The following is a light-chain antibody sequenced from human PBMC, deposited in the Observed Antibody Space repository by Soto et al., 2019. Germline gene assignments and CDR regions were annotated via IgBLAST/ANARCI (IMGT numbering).Light chain of an antibody. CDR3: QHYHVLPPFT. V-gene: IGKV1-33*01. J-gene: IGKJ3*01. CDR2: GAS. CDR1: QDIRTS. Sequence: DIQMTQSPSSLSASVGARVSITCQASQDIRTSLSWFQQKPGRAPKLLIYGASYLETGVPSRFRGSGSGTDFTFTISSPHPEDIGTYYCQHYHVLPPFTFGPGTKVDIK.